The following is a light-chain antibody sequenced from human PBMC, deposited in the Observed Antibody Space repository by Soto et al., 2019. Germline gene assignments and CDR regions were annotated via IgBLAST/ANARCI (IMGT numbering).Light chain of an antibody. V-gene: IGKV3-15*01. CDR3: QQYNKWPLT. CDR1: QSVSSN. J-gene: IGKJ4*01. Sequence: EIVMTQSPATLSVSPGERATLSCRASQSVSSNLAWYQHQPGQAPRVLIYGASTRATGFPARFSCSGSGTDFSLTIISLQSEDFVVYYCQQYNKWPLTFGGGTKVEIK. CDR2: GAS.